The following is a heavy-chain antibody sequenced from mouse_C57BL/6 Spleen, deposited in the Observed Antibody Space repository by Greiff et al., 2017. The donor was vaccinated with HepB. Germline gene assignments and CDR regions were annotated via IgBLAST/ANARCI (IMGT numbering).Heavy chain of an antibody. Sequence: EVQRVESGGGLVKPGGSLKLSCAASGFTFSSYTMSWVRQTPEKRLEWVATISGGGGNTYYPDSVKGRFTISRDNAKNTLYLQMSSLRSEDTALYYCARQLNYYFDYWGQGTTLTVSS. CDR3: ARQLNYYFDY. CDR2: ISGGGGNT. CDR1: GFTFSSYT. V-gene: IGHV5-9*01. J-gene: IGHJ2*01.